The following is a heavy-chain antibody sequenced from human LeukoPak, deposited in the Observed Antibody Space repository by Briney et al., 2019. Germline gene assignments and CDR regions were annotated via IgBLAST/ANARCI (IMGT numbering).Heavy chain of an antibody. CDR3: AKGSCSGGSCYSRYYYGMDV. D-gene: IGHD2-15*01. J-gene: IGHJ6*02. Sequence: GGSLRLSCAASGFTFSSYAMSWVRQAPGKGLEWVSAISGSGGSTYYADSVKGRFTISRDNSKNTLYLQMNSLRAEDTAVYYCAKGSCSGGSCYSRYYYGMDVWGQGTTVTVSS. CDR2: ISGSGGST. V-gene: IGHV3-23*01. CDR1: GFTFSSYA.